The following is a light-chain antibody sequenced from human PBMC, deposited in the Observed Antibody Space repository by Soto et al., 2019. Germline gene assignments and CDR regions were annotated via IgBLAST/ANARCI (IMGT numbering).Light chain of an antibody. CDR1: QSISSY. Sequence: EIQMTQSPSSLSASVGDRVTITCRASQSISSYLNWYQQKPGKAPKLLIYAASSLQSGVPSRFSGSGSGTDFTLTISSLQPEDFATYYCQQSYSTPQITLGPGTKVDIK. V-gene: IGKV1-39*01. CDR2: AAS. CDR3: QQSYSTPQIT. J-gene: IGKJ3*01.